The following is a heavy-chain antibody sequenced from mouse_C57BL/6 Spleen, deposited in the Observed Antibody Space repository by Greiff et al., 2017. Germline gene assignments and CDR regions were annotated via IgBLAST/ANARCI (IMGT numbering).Heavy chain of an antibody. CDR1: GFTFSSYA. Sequence: VKVVESGGGLVKPGGSLKLSCAASGFTFSSYAMSWVRQTPEKRLEWVATISDGGSYTYYPDNVKGRFTISRDNAKNNLYLQMSHLKSEDTAMYYCARSYGNFPMDYWGQGTSVTVSS. D-gene: IGHD2-1*01. CDR2: ISDGGSYT. CDR3: ARSYGNFPMDY. J-gene: IGHJ4*01. V-gene: IGHV5-4*03.